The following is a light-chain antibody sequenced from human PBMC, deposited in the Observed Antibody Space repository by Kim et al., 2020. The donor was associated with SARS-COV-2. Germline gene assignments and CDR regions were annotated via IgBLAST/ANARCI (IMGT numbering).Light chain of an antibody. J-gene: IGKJ2*01. CDR3: QQSYSPPLYT. Sequence: ASVGDRVHITCRASQNIANYLNWYQHKPGKAPMLLIYAASRLQSGVPSRFGGRASGTDFTLTISSLRPEDFATYYCQQSYSPPLYTFGQGTKLEIK. CDR2: AAS. V-gene: IGKV1-39*01. CDR1: QNIANY.